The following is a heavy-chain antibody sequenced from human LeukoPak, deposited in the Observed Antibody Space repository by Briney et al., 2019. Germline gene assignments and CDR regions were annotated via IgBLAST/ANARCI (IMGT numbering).Heavy chain of an antibody. CDR1: GFTVSSNY. D-gene: IGHD2-2*01. CDR3: ARGCSSSSCYTFDY. Sequence: GGSLRLSCAASGFTVSSNYMSWVRQAPGKGLEWVSLIFSVGSTYYADSVKGRFTISRDNSKNTLYLQMNSLRAEDTAVYYCARGCSSSSCYTFDYWGQGTVVTVLS. CDR2: IFSVGST. J-gene: IGHJ4*02. V-gene: IGHV3-66*01.